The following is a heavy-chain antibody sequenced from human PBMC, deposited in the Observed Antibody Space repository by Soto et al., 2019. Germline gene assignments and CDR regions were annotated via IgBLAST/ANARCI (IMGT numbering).Heavy chain of an antibody. CDR2: IHPNSGDT. CDR1: GYTFTDHY. Sequence: QVQLVQSGAEVKEPGASVKVSCRTSGYTFTDHYINWVRQAPGQGPEYMGWIHPNSGDTKYTQRFHGRVTMTRDTFTITAYGELRTLTSDYTAVYHCARDLSRQSWNCFDPRGQGTLVTVSS. J-gene: IGHJ5*02. CDR3: ARDLSRQSWNCFDP. D-gene: IGHD1-1*01. V-gene: IGHV1-2*02.